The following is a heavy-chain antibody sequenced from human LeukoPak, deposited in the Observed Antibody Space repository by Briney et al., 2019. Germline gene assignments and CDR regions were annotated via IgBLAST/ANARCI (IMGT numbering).Heavy chain of an antibody. Sequence: ASVKVSCKASGYTFTSYGISWVRQAPGQGLEWMGWISAYNGNTNYAQKLQGRVTMTTDTSTSTAYMELRSLRFDDTAVYYCARDQGGGQNYNWFDPWGQGTLVTVSS. D-gene: IGHD1-26*01. CDR3: ARDQGGGQNYNWFDP. CDR2: ISAYNGNT. CDR1: GYTFTSYG. J-gene: IGHJ5*02. V-gene: IGHV1-18*01.